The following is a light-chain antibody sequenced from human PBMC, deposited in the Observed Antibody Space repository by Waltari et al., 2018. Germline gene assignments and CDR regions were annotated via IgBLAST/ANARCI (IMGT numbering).Light chain of an antibody. CDR2: HNI. V-gene: IGLV3-21*02. Sequence: SYVLTQPPSVSAAPGQTARLTCGGNDIGSKSVHWYQQKPGQAPVLVVYHNIDRPSGIPERFSGSNSGSTATLIISRVEAGDEADYYCQVWDNSGGDPWVFGGGTKLTVL. CDR1: DIGSKS. J-gene: IGLJ3*02. CDR3: QVWDNSGGDPWV.